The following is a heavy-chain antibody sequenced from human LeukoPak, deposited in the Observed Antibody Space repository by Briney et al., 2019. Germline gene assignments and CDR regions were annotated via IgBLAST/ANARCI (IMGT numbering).Heavy chain of an antibody. CDR3: THPAYYYHVDV. J-gene: IGHJ6*03. V-gene: IGHV3-73*01. D-gene: IGHD6-25*01. CDR2: IKTKADNYAT. CDR1: GLTFSVSA. Sequence: GGSLRLSCSASGLTFSVSAIHWVRQAAGKGLEWVGRIKTKADNYATAYAASGKGNFPISRDHSTTTAYLQMNSLKTEDTAVYYCTHPAYYYHVDVWGKGTTLTVSS.